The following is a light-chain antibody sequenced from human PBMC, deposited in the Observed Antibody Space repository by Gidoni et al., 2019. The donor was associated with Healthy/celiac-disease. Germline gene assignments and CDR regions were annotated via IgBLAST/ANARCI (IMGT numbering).Light chain of an antibody. Sequence: EIVMTQSTATLSVSPGGRATLSCRASQSVSSNLAWYQQKPGQAPRLLIYGASTRATGIPARFSGSGSGTEFTLTISSLQSDDFAVYSCQQYNNWPPLTFGGGTKVEIK. CDR2: GAS. V-gene: IGKV3-15*01. CDR1: QSVSSN. J-gene: IGKJ4*01. CDR3: QQYNNWPPLT.